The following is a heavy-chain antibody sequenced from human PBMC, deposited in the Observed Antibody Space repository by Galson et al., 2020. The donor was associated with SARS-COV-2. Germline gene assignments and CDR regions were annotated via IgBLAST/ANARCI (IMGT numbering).Heavy chain of an antibody. CDR3: AYGVVAGTGY. Sequence: SETLSLTCTVSGGSISSGSYYWSWIRQPAGKGLEWIGRIYTSGSTNYNPSLQSRVTISIDTSKNQFSLELTSVTAADTAVYFCAYGVVAGTGYGGHGILVTVS. CDR2: IYTSGST. CDR1: GGSISSGSYY. V-gene: IGHV4-61*02. D-gene: IGHD6-19*01. J-gene: IGHJ4*01.